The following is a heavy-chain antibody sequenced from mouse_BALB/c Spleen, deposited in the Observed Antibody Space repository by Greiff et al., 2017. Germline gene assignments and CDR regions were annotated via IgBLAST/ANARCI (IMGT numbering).Heavy chain of an antibody. CDR2: ISSGGGST. V-gene: IGHV5-12-1*01. CDR3: ARRDYRYDEGNYFDY. Sequence: EVKLMESGGGLVKPGGSLKLSCAASGFAFSSYDMSWVRQTPEKRLEWVAYISSGGGSTYYPDTVKGRFTISRDNAKNTLYLQMSSLKSEDTAMYYCARRDYRYDEGNYFDYWGQGTTLTVSS. CDR1: GFAFSSYD. J-gene: IGHJ2*01. D-gene: IGHD2-14*01.